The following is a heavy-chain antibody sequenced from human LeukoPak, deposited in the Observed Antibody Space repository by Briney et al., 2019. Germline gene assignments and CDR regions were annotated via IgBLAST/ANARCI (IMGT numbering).Heavy chain of an antibody. CDR2: ISSSSSYI. Sequence: GGSLRLSCAASGFTFSSYNMNWVRQAPGKGLEWVSSISSSSSYIYYADSLKGRFTISRDNAKNSLFLQMNGLRAEDTAVYYCARVYTYGSPTSYLDYRGQGTVVTVSS. V-gene: IGHV3-21*01. D-gene: IGHD5-18*01. CDR1: GFTFSSYN. CDR3: ARVYTYGSPTSYLDY. J-gene: IGHJ4*02.